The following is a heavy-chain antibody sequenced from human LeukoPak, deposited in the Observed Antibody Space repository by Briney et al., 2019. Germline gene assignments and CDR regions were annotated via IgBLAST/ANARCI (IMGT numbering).Heavy chain of an antibody. D-gene: IGHD3-16*02. CDR2: INPNSGGT. V-gene: IGHV1-2*02. J-gene: IGHJ6*03. Sequence: ASVKVSCKASGYTFTGYHMHWVRQAPGQGLEWMGWINPNSGGTNYAQKFQGRVTMTRDTSISTAYMELSRLRSDDTAVYYCAGGDRPNDYYYYYYMDVWGKGTTVTVSS. CDR3: AGGDRPNDYYYYYYMDV. CDR1: GYTFTGYH.